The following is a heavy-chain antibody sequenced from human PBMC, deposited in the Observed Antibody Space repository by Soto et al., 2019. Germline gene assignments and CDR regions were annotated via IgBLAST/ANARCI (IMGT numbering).Heavy chain of an antibody. CDR3: ARPAAGTRYYYYGMDV. J-gene: IGHJ6*02. Sequence: GGSLRLSCAASGFTFDDYTMHWVRQAPGKGLEWVSLISWDGGSTYYADSVKGRFTISRDNSKNSLYLQMNSLRTEDTALYYCARPAAGTRYYYYGMDVWGQGTTVTVSS. V-gene: IGHV3-43*01. CDR2: ISWDGGST. CDR1: GFTFDDYT. D-gene: IGHD6-13*01.